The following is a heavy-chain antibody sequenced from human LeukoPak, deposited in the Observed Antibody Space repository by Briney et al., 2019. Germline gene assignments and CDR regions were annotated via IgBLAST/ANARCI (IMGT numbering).Heavy chain of an antibody. CDR3: AKYSVGWGPSPIYYYYGMDV. CDR2: ISGSGGST. D-gene: IGHD2-21*02. J-gene: IGHJ6*02. CDR1: GFTFSSYA. Sequence: GGSLRLSCAASGFTFSSYAMSWVRQAPGKGLEWVSAISGSGGSTYYADSVKGRFTISRDNSKNTLYLQMNSLRAEDTAVYYCAKYSVGWGPSPIYYYYGMDVWGQGTTVTVSS. V-gene: IGHV3-23*01.